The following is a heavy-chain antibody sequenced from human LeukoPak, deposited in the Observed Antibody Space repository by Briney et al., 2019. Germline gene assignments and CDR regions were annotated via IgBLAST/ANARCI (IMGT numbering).Heavy chain of an antibody. Sequence: SGTLSLTCAVSGGSISSSNWWSWVRQPPGKGLEWIGEINHSGSTNYNPSLKSRVTISVDTSKNQFSLKLSSVTAADTAVYYCATGGAAAGTGWFDPWGQGTLVTVSS. V-gene: IGHV4-4*02. CDR3: ATGGAAAGTGWFDP. CDR2: INHSGST. D-gene: IGHD6-13*01. CDR1: GGSISSSNW. J-gene: IGHJ5*02.